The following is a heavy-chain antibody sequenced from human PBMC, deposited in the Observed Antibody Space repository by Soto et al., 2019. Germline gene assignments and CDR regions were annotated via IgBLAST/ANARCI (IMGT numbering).Heavy chain of an antibody. CDR1: RCTCSSCC. D-gene: IGHD3-10*01. CDR2: IKRDGSNT. Sequence: PGGWRRRSGASVRCTCSSCCFHSLRQAHGKGLGWVSPIKRDGSNTDYADSVKGRFAVPRDNAKNTLLLQMRSLRAEDTAVYYCAREFGKGDYWGQGTLVTVS. V-gene: IGHV3-74*01. J-gene: IGHJ4*02. CDR3: AREFGKGDY.